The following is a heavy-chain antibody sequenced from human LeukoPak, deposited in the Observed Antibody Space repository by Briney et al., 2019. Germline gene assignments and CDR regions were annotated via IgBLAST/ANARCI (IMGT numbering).Heavy chain of an antibody. CDR1: GGSISSSSYY. Sequence: SETLSLTCTVSGGSISSSSYYWGWIRQPPGKGLEWIGSIYYSGSTYYNPSLKSRVTISVDTSKNQFSLKLSSVTAADTAVYYCARHAPERSRFLEWLLIPDYWGQGTLVTVSS. J-gene: IGHJ4*02. V-gene: IGHV4-39*01. CDR3: ARHAPERSRFLEWLLIPDY. D-gene: IGHD3-3*01. CDR2: IYYSGST.